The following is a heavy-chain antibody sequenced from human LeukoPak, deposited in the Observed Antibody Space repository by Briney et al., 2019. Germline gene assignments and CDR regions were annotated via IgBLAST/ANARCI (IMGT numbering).Heavy chain of an antibody. CDR3: AREYSGYDRAHFDY. D-gene: IGHD5-12*01. V-gene: IGHV1-18*01. CDR2: ISAYNGNT. J-gene: IGHJ4*02. CDR1: GYTFTSYG. Sequence: GASVKVSCKASGYTFTSYGISWVRQAPGQGLEWMGWISAYNGNTNYAQKLQGRVTMTTDTSTSTAYMELRSLRSDDTAVCYCAREYSGYDRAHFDYWGQGTLVTVSS.